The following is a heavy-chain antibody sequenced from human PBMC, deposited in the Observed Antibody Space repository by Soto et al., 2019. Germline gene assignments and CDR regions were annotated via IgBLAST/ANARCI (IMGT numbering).Heavy chain of an antibody. CDR2: IYHSGST. J-gene: IGHJ5*02. D-gene: IGHD1-1*01. CDR3: ARDQLEGNWFDP. CDR1: GGSISTYS. Sequence: SETLSLTCTFSGGSISTYSWNWIRQPPGKGLEWIGYIYHSGSTLYNPSLKSRVTISVDKSKNQFSLKLSSVTAADTAVYYCARDQLEGNWFDPWGQGTLVTVSS. V-gene: IGHV4-59*12.